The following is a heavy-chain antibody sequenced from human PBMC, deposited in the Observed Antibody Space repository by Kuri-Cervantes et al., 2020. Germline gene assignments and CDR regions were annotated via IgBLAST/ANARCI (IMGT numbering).Heavy chain of an antibody. V-gene: IGHV3-23*01. Sequence: GESLKISCAASGFTFDDYGMSWVRQAPGKGLEWVSGISSSGGSTYYGDSVKGRFTVSRDNSKNTLHLQMNSLRAEDTALYYCAKAHYASSWYSLFDYWGQGTLVTVSS. CDR3: AKAHYASSWYSLFDY. CDR1: GFTFDDYG. D-gene: IGHD6-13*01. J-gene: IGHJ4*02. CDR2: ISSSGGST.